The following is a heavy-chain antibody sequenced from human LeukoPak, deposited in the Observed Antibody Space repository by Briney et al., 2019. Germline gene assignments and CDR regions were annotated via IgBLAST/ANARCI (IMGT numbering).Heavy chain of an antibody. V-gene: IGHV3-23*01. Sequence: GGSLRLSCAASGFTFSNYAMSWVRQAPGRGLEWLSAISGSGGSTYYADSVKGRFTISRDNSQNTLHLQMNSLRAEDTAVYHCARQLGYCSDGSCYFDSWGQGTLVTVSS. CDR3: ARQLGYCSDGSCYFDS. CDR1: GFTFSNYA. J-gene: IGHJ4*02. CDR2: ISGSGGST. D-gene: IGHD2-15*01.